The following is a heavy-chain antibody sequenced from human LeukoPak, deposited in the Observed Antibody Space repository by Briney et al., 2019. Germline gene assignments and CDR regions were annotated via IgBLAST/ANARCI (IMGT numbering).Heavy chain of an antibody. Sequence: GGSLRLSCAASGFTFSSYGMHWVRQAPGKGLEWVAVISYDGSNKYYADSVKGRFTISRDDSKNTLYLQMNSLRAEDTAVYYCAKIPTTPYSSSWYWGQGTLVTVSS. CDR2: ISYDGSNK. CDR1: GFTFSSYG. D-gene: IGHD6-13*01. CDR3: AKIPTTPYSSSWY. J-gene: IGHJ4*02. V-gene: IGHV3-30*18.